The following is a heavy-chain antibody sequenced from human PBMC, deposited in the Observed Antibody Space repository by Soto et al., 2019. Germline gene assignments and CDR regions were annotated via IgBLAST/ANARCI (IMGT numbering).Heavy chain of an antibody. J-gene: IGHJ6*03. V-gene: IGHV4-59*08. CDR1: GGSISGYS. D-gene: IGHD2-2*01. CDR3: ASAETPFDQYGCSTSCYYYYMYV. CDR2: VQYSGST. Sequence: QVQLQESGPGLVKPSETLSLTCTVSGGSISGYSWSWIRQSPGKGLEWIGYVQYSGSTNYNPSLKSRVTISVDSAKNQFSMKLSSVAAANTAVYYCASAETPFDQYGCSTSCYYYYMYVWGKGTTVTVSS.